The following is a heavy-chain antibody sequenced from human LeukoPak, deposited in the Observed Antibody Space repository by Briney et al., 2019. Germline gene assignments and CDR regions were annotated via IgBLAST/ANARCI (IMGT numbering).Heavy chain of an antibody. Sequence: ASVKVSCKVSGYTLTELSMHWVRQAPGKGLEWMGGFDPEDGEIIYAQKFQGRVTMTEDTSTDTAYMELSSLRSEDTAVYYCASIITLYWYFDLWGRGTLVTVSS. CDR3: ASIITLYWYFDL. V-gene: IGHV1-24*01. CDR1: GYTLTELS. J-gene: IGHJ2*01. CDR2: FDPEDGEI. D-gene: IGHD3-10*01.